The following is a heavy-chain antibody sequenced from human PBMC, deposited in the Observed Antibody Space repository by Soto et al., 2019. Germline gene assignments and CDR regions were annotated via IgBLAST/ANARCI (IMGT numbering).Heavy chain of an antibody. J-gene: IGHJ4*02. V-gene: IGHV3-66*01. D-gene: IGHD2-15*01. CDR1: GFSFSSYA. CDR2: IYSGGST. Sequence: GSLRLSCAASGFSFSSYAMSWVRQAPGKGLEWVSVIYSGGSTYYADSVKGRFTISRDNSKNTLYLQMNSLRAEDTAVYYCARAYCSGGSCYPYYFDYWGQGTLVTVSS. CDR3: ARAYCSGGSCYPYYFDY.